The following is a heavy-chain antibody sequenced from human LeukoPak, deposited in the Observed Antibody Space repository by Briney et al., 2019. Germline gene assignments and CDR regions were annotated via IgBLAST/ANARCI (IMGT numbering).Heavy chain of an antibody. D-gene: IGHD5-18*01. CDR3: ARQQLQLWYD. V-gene: IGHV3-48*04. CDR1: GFTFSSYS. CDR2: ISSSSSTI. Sequence: PGGSLRLSCAASGFTFSSYSMNWVRQAPGKGLEWVSYISSSSSTIYYADSVKGRFTISRDNAKNSLYLQMNSLRAEDTAVYYCARQQLQLWYDWGQGTLDTVSS. J-gene: IGHJ4*02.